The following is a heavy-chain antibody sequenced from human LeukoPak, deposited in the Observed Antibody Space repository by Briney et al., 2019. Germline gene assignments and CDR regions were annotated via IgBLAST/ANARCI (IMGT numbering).Heavy chain of an antibody. CDR3: ARPAYCGGDCYQSDYYFDY. J-gene: IGHJ4*02. V-gene: IGHV3-21*01. Sequence: GGSLRLSCAASGFTFSSYSMNWVRQAPGKGLEWASSISSSSSYIYYADSVKGRFTISRDNAKNSLYLQMNSLRAEDTAVYYCARPAYCGGDCYQSDYYFDYWGQGTLVTVSS. CDR2: ISSSSSYI. D-gene: IGHD2-21*02. CDR1: GFTFSSYS.